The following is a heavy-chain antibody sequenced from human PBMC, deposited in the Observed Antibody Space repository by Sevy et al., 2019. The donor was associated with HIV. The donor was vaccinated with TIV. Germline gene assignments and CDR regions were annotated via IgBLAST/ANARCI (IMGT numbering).Heavy chain of an antibody. D-gene: IGHD3-22*01. Sequence: ASVKVSCKASGGTFSSYAISWVRQAPGQGLDWMGGIIPIFGTANYAQKFQGRVTITADESTSTAYMELSSLRSEETAVYYCVRGRPMDTMIVEGDAFDIWGQGTMVTVSS. V-gene: IGHV1-69*13. CDR1: GGTFSSYA. CDR2: IIPIFGTA. J-gene: IGHJ3*02. CDR3: VRGRPMDTMIVEGDAFDI.